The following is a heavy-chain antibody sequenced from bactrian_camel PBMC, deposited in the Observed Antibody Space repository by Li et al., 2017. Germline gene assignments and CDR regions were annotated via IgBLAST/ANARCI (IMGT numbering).Heavy chain of an antibody. CDR3: AAFCSGGYWSFKY. CDR2: MRTTGGIAT. D-gene: IGHD2*01. V-gene: IGHV3S63*01. Sequence: HVQLVESGGGSVQTGGSLKLSCSLSRMTYCTAWFRTVPGKEREAVAAMRTTGGIATYYSDSVRGRFTISVDNAKNTVYLQMNSLKPEDTAMYYCAAFCSGGYWSFKYWGQGTQVTVS. CDR1: RMTYCT. J-gene: IGHJ4*01.